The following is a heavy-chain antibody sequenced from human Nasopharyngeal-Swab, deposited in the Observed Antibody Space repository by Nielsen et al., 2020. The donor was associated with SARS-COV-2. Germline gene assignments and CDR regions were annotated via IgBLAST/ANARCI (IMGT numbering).Heavy chain of an antibody. CDR1: GGTLNGFH. CDR2: INDRGSG. D-gene: IGHD6-6*01. J-gene: IGHJ4*02. Sequence: SETLSLTCVVFGGTLNGFHWKWIRQTPGKGLEWIGEINDRGSGNYNPSLRSRVTISAGTSNIQFSLKLNSVTAADTAVYYCARVFKESSFSSSSGPFDYWGQGTLVTVSS. V-gene: IGHV4-34*01. CDR3: ARVFKESSFSSSSGPFDY.